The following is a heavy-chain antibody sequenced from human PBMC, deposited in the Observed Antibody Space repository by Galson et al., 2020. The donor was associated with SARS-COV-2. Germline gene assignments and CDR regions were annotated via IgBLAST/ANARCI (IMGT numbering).Heavy chain of an antibody. Sequence: AGGSLRLSCKASGFTFSDYYMAWIRQAPGKGLEWLSYISSSRTSFYHADSVKGRFIISRDNDDNLLYLEMNSLRVEDTAVYYCARLGGPWFGEPVDYWGQGAQVTVSS. CDR2: ISSSRTSF. CDR3: ARLGGPWFGEPVDY. V-gene: IGHV3-11*01. J-gene: IGHJ4*02. CDR1: GFTFSDYY. D-gene: IGHD3-10*01.